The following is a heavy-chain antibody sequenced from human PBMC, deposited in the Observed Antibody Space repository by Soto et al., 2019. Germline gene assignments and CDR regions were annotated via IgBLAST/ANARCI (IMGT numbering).Heavy chain of an antibody. CDR1: GYTFTGYY. CDR2: INPNSGGT. V-gene: IGHV1-2*02. D-gene: IGHD6-13*01. Sequence: QVQLVQPGAEVKKPGASVKVSCKASGYTFTGYYMHWVRQAPGQGLEWMGWINPNSGGTSYAQKFQGRVTMTRDTSISTVYMELSRLRSDDTAVYYCARVWAAAGLDTWGQGTLVTVSS. CDR3: ARVWAAAGLDT. J-gene: IGHJ5*02.